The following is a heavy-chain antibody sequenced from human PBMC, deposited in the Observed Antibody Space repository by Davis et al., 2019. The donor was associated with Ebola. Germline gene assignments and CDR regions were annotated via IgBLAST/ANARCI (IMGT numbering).Heavy chain of an antibody. CDR2: IYYTGRT. V-gene: IGHV4-39*07. J-gene: IGHJ2*01. Sequence: SETLSLTCTVSGGSITRGTYYWGWVRQPPGKGLEWIGSIYYTGRTSYSSSLEGRVTILLDTSKNPLSLKLRSVTAADTDVYFCARLSGLFSSSSGALYFDLWGRGTLVSVSS. CDR3: ARLSGLFSSSSGALYFDL. CDR1: GGSITRGTYY. D-gene: IGHD6-6*01.